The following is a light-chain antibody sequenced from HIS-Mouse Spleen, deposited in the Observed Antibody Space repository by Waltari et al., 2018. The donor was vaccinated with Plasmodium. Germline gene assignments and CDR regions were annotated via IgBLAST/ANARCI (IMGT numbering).Light chain of an antibody. CDR1: SSDVGGYNY. J-gene: IGLJ1*01. Sequence: QSALTQPPSASGSPGQSVTISCTGTSSDVGGYNYVSWYQRHPGQAPKLMIYEVSKRPSGVPDGVSGSKSGNTASLTVSGLQAEDEADYYCSSYAGSNNYVFGTGTKVTVL. CDR2: EVS. CDR3: SSYAGSNNYV. V-gene: IGLV2-8*01.